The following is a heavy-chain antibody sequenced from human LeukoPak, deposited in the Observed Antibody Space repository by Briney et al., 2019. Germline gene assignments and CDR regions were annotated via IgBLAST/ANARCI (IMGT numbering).Heavy chain of an antibody. CDR2: TYDSGST. CDR1: GGSISSYY. D-gene: IGHD3-9*01. V-gene: IGHV4-59*08. J-gene: IGHJ4*02. Sequence: SETLSLTCTVSGGSISSYYWSWIRQPPGKGLEWIGYTYDSGSTNYNPSLKSRVTISVDTSKNQFSLKLSSVTAADTAVYYCARHDNILTGYYIGYFDYWGQGTLVTVSS. CDR3: ARHDNILTGYYIGYFDY.